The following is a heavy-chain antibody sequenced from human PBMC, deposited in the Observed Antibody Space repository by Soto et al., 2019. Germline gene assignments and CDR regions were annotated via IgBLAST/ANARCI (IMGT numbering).Heavy chain of an antibody. CDR3: ARTRGPIVGSSYLDY. Sequence: GESLKISCEASGYNYVSYWVAWVRQMPGKGLEWMGVIYPGDSDARYSPSFQGHVTISVDKSISTAYLLWSSLRAADTAIYYCARTRGPIVGSSYLDYWGQGTLVTVSS. J-gene: IGHJ4*02. V-gene: IGHV5-51*01. CDR2: IYPGDSDA. CDR1: GYNYVSYW. D-gene: IGHD1-26*01.